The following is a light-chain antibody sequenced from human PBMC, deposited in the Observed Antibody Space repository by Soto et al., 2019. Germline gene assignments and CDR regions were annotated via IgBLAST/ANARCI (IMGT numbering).Light chain of an antibody. V-gene: IGLV2-23*01. CDR3: CSSAGDTLVV. J-gene: IGLJ2*01. Sequence: QSALTQPASVSGSPGQSITISCTGTSSDVGSYNTVSWYQQHPGKAPKLMIFEDTERPSGVSHRFSASKSGNTAYLSIPGLQAEDEAYYYCCSSAGDTLVVFGGGTKLTVL. CDR1: SSDVGSYNT. CDR2: EDT.